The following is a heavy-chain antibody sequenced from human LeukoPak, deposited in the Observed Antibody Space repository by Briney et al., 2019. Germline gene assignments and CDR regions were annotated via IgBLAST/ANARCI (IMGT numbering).Heavy chain of an antibody. CDR2: ISSSGSDI. V-gene: IGHV3-48*03. J-gene: IGHJ4*02. CDR1: GFTFSSYE. D-gene: IGHD4-23*01. Sequence: GGSLRLSCAASGFTFSSYEMNWVRQAPGKGLEWVSYISSSGSDIYYADSVKGRFTISRDNAKNSLYLQMNSLRVEDTALYYCARDRGVYGGNSYRFDYRGQGTLVTVSS. CDR3: ARDRGVYGGNSYRFDY.